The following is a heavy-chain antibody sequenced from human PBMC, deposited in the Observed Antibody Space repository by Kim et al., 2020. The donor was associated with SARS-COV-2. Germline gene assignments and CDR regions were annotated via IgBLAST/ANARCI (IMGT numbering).Heavy chain of an antibody. CDR3: ASVRGWLVFPISVDY. CDR1: GGSISSSSYY. V-gene: IGHV4-39*01. Sequence: SETLSLTCTVSGGSISSSSYYWGWIRQPPGKGLEWIGSIYYSGSTYYNPSLKSRVTISVDTSKNQFSLKLSSVTAADTAVYYCASVRGWLVFPISVDYWGQGTLVTVSS. CDR2: IYYSGST. D-gene: IGHD6-19*01. J-gene: IGHJ4*02.